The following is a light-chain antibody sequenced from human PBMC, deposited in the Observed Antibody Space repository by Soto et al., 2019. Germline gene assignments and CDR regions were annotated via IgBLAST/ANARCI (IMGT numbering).Light chain of an antibody. V-gene: IGKV3-20*01. CDR2: GVS. Sequence: ENVLTQSPGTLSLSPGGRATLSCRASQSVSSGHLAWYQQKPGQAPRLLIYGVSSRATGIPDRFSGSGSGTDFALTISRLEPEDFAVYYCQQYGSSPWLTFGGGTKVEIK. CDR3: QQYGSSPWLT. CDR1: QSVSSGH. J-gene: IGKJ4*01.